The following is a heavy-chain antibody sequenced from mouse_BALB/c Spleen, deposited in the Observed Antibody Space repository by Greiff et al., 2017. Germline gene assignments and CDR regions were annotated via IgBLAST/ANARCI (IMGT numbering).Heavy chain of an antibody. CDR2: ISSGSSTI. CDR1: GFTFSSFG. V-gene: IGHV5-17*02. D-gene: IGHD3-1*01. CDR3: ARSGGGAMDY. Sequence: VQLQQSGGGLVQPGGSRKLSCAASGFTFSSFGMHWVRQAPEKGLEWVAYISSGSSTIYYADTVKGRFTISRDNPKNTLFLQMTSLRSEDSAMYYCARSGGGAMDYWGQGTSVTVSS. J-gene: IGHJ4*01.